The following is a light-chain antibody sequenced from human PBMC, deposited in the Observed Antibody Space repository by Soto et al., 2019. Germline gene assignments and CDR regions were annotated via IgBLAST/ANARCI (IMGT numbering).Light chain of an antibody. CDR2: AAS. J-gene: IGKJ5*01. CDR1: QSISSY. Sequence: DIQMTQSPSSLSASVGDRVTITCRASQSISSYLNWYQQKPAKAPKLLIYAASSFPSGAPSRFSGSGSGTDFALPISSLQPEDFAAYYCQQSDSTPSITFGQGTRLEIK. CDR3: QQSDSTPSIT. V-gene: IGKV1-39*01.